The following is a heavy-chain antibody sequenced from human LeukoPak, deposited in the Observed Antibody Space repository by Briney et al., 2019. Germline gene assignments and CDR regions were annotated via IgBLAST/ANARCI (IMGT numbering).Heavy chain of an antibody. CDR3: ARRGWDSTFDY. CDR2: IYYSGST. D-gene: IGHD2/OR15-2a*01. V-gene: IGHV4-59*01. Sequence: SETLSLTCTVSGGSISSYYWSWIRQPPGKGLEWTGYIYYSGSTNYNPSLKSRVTISVDTSKNQFSLKLSSVTAADTAVYYCARRGWDSTFDYWGQGTLVTVSS. J-gene: IGHJ4*02. CDR1: GGSISSYY.